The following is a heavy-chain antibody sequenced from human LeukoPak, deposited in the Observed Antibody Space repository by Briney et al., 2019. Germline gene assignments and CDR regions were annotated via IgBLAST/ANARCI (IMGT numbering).Heavy chain of an antibody. CDR3: ARGGDSSGYYYTRDNWFDP. CDR1: GGTFSSYA. V-gene: IGHV1-69*13. Sequence: SVKVPCKASGGTFSSYAISWVRQAPGQGLEWMGGIIPIFGTANYAQKFQGRVTITADESTSTAYMELSSLRSEDTAVYYCARGGDSSGYYYTRDNWFDPWGQGTLVTVSS. J-gene: IGHJ5*02. CDR2: IIPIFGTA. D-gene: IGHD3-22*01.